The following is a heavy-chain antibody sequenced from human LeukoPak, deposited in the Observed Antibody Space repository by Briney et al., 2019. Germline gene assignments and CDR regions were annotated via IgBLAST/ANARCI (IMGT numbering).Heavy chain of an antibody. Sequence: GASVKVSCKASGYIFTSYFMHWVRQAPGQGLEWMGLINPSGGSTRYAQKFQGRVTMTRDMSTSTVYMELSSLRSEDTAVYYCARDSTQDAFDIWGQGTMVTVSS. CDR3: ARDSTQDAFDI. CDR1: GYIFTSYF. V-gene: IGHV1-46*01. J-gene: IGHJ3*02. CDR2: INPSGGST.